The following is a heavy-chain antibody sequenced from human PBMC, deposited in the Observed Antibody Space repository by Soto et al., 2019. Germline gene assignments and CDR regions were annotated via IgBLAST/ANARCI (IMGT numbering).Heavy chain of an antibody. D-gene: IGHD3-3*01. CDR1: GASISSYY. V-gene: IGHV4-4*07. Sequence: SESLSLTCTVSGASISSYYWSWVRQPAGKGLEWIGRIFTSGSTNYNPTLKSRVTISVDTSKNQLSLRLSAVTAADTAVYYFGSPRWSGTCDWFDPWGQGTLVTVSS. CDR3: GSPRWSGTCDWFDP. CDR2: IFTSGST. J-gene: IGHJ5*02.